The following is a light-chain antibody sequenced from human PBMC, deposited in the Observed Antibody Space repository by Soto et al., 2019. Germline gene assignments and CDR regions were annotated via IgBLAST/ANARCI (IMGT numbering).Light chain of an antibody. V-gene: IGLV2-14*01. CDR2: DVS. Sequence: QSALTQPASVSGSPGQSITISCTGTSSDVGGYNYVSWYQQHPGKAPKLMIYDVSNRPSGVSNRFSGSTSGNTASLTISGLQAEDEGDYYCSSYTSSSTLVVFGGGTKLTVL. J-gene: IGLJ2*01. CDR1: SSDVGGYNY. CDR3: SSYTSSSTLVV.